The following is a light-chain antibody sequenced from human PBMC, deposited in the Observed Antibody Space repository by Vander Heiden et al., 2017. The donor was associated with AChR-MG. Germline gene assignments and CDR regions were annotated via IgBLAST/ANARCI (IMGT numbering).Light chain of an antibody. CDR2: DAS. Sequence: DIQMTQSPSSLSASVGDRVTITCQASQDISIYLNWYQQKPGKAPKVLIYDASSLETGVPSRFSGSGSGTDFTFTIYSLQPEDIATYYCQQYDYLPLTFGHGTKVDIK. CDR1: QDISIY. CDR3: QQYDYLPLT. J-gene: IGKJ3*01. V-gene: IGKV1-33*01.